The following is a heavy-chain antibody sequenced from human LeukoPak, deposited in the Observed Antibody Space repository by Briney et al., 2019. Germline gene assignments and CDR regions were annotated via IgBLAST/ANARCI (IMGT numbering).Heavy chain of an antibody. CDR1: GFTFSSYW. J-gene: IGHJ5*02. CDR3: ARDWGLEMATISWFDP. V-gene: IGHV3-7*01. D-gene: IGHD5-24*01. CDR2: IKQDGSEK. Sequence: GGSLRLSCAASGFTFSSYWMSWVRQAPGKGLEWVANIKQDGSEKYYVDSVKGRFTISRDNAKNSLYLQMNSLRAEDTAVYYCARDWGLEMATISWFDPWGQGTLVTVPS.